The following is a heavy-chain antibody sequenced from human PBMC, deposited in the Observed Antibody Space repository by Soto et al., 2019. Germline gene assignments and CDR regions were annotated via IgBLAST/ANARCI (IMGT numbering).Heavy chain of an antibody. CDR2: IREDGGST. J-gene: IGHJ5*02. Sequence: EVQLLESGGGLVQPGGSLRLSCAASGFPFDDYGMTWVRQAPGKGLEWVSNIREDGGSTYYADSVKGRFTISRDNSKNALHLRMNSRTAEDTAVYYCANLGSTGSWGRGTLVTVSS. CDR3: ANLGSTGS. CDR1: GFPFDDYG. D-gene: IGHD4-17*01. V-gene: IGHV3-23*01.